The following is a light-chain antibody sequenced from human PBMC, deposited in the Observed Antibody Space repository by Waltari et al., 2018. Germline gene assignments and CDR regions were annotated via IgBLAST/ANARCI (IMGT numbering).Light chain of an antibody. CDR2: DVS. J-gene: IGLJ3*02. CDR1: SSDVGGYNY. CDR3: SSYISSSTLEV. Sequence: QSALTQPASVSGSPGQSITISCTGTSSDVGGYNYVSWDQQHPGKAPKLKIFDVSNRTPGVSNRVSGSKAGNTASLTISGLQAEDEADYYCSSYISSSTLEVFGGGTRLTVL. V-gene: IGLV2-14*03.